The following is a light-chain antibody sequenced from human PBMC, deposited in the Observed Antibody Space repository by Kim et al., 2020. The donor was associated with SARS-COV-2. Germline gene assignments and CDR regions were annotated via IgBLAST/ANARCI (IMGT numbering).Light chain of an antibody. CDR3: QQRYSYPLT. CDR2: EAS. V-gene: IGKV1-5*03. Sequence: DIQMTQSPSTLSASVGDRVTITCRASQTISSWLTWYEQKPGKAPNLLIYEASSLESGVPSRFSGSGSGTEFTLTISSLQPDDFATYYCQQRYSYPLTFGGGTKVDIK. CDR1: QTISSW. J-gene: IGKJ4*01.